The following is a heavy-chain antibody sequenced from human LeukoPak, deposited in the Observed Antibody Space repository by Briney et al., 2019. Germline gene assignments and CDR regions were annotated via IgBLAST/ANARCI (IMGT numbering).Heavy chain of an antibody. CDR2: ISDSGDYT. V-gene: IGHV3-23*01. CDR1: GFTFSSYA. D-gene: IGHD2-8*01. J-gene: IGHJ4*02. CDR3: AKDTSIGKYCTNGVCSPFDY. Sequence: GGSLRLSCAGSGFTFSSYAMSWVRQAPGQGLEWVSVISDSGDYTSYADSVGGRFTISRDNSRNTLYLQMISLRPEDTAVDYCAKDTSIGKYCTNGVCSPFDYWGQGTLVSVSA.